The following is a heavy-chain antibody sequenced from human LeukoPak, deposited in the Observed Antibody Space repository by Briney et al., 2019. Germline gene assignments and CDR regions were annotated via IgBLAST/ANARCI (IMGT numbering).Heavy chain of an antibody. Sequence: PGGSLRLSCEASGFVFSTYTMNWVRQAPGKGLEWVSSISSSSSYIYYEDSLRGRFTVSRDNARNSLYLQMNSLRAEDTAMYYCARERGGSHFPFDYWGQGTLVSVSS. CDR1: GFVFSTYT. CDR2: ISSSSSYI. J-gene: IGHJ4*02. V-gene: IGHV3-21*01. CDR3: ARERGGSHFPFDY. D-gene: IGHD1-26*01.